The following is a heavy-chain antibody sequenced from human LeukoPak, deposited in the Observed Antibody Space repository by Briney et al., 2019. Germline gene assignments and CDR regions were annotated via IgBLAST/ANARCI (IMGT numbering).Heavy chain of an antibody. CDR3: ARRGLRGIQLWDTFDY. CDR2: IYHSGST. V-gene: IGHV4-4*02. CDR1: GGSISSSNW. D-gene: IGHD5-18*01. J-gene: IGHJ4*02. Sequence: SETLSLTCAVSGGSISSSNWWSWVRQPPGKGLEWIGEIYHSGSTNYNPSLKSRVTISVDTSKNQFSLKLSSVTAADTAVYYCARRGLRGIQLWDTFDYWGQGTLVTVSS.